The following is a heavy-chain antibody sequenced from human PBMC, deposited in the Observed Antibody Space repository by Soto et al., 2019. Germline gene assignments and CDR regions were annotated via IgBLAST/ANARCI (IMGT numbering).Heavy chain of an antibody. V-gene: IGHV3-30*18. CDR3: AKGSGSYTFYDY. J-gene: IGHJ4*02. CDR2: ISYDGSNK. CDR1: GFTFSSYG. D-gene: IGHD1-26*01. Sequence: GGSLRLSCAASGFTFSSYGMHRVRQAPGKGLEWVAVISYDGSNKYYADSVKGRFTISRDNSKNTLYLQMNSLRAEDTAVYYCAKGSGSYTFYDYWGQGTLVTVSS.